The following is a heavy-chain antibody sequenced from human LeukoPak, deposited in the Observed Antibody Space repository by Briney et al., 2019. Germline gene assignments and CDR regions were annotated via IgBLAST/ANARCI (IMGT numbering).Heavy chain of an antibody. CDR3: ARRGYCATTTCYRLFDY. CDR2: IYPGDSDT. D-gene: IGHD2-2*01. V-gene: IGHV5-51*01. CDR1: GYSFTSYW. Sequence: GESLKISFKGSGYSFTSYWISWVRQMPGKGLEWMGIIYPGDSDTRYSPSFQGQVTISADKSITTAYLQWSSLKASDTAMYYCARRGYCATTTCYRLFDYWGQGTLVTVSS. J-gene: IGHJ4*02.